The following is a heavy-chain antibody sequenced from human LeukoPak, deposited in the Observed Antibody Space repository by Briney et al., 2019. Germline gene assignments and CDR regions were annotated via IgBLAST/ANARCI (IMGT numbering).Heavy chain of an antibody. CDR3: ARESAAAGADAFDI. Sequence: GGSLRLSCAASGFTFSSYAMHWVRQAPGKGLEWVAVISYDGSDKYYADSVKGRFTISRDNAKNSLYLQMNSLRAEDTAVYYCARESAAAGADAFDIWGQGTMVTVSS. CDR1: GFTFSSYA. V-gene: IGHV3-30*04. J-gene: IGHJ3*02. CDR2: ISYDGSDK. D-gene: IGHD6-13*01.